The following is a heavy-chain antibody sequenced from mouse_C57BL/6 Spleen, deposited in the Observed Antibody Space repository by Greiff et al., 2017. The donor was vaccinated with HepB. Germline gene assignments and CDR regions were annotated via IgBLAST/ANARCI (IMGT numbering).Heavy chain of an antibody. CDR1: GFTFSSYA. Sequence: EVQLVESGGGLVKPGGSLKLSCAASGFTFSSYAMSWVRQTPEKRLEWVATISDGGSYTYYPDNVKGRFTISRDNAKNNLYLQMSHLKSEDTAMYYCASGAMVSFAYWGQGTLVTVSA. D-gene: IGHD1-1*02. CDR3: ASGAMVSFAY. CDR2: ISDGGSYT. J-gene: IGHJ3*01. V-gene: IGHV5-4*01.